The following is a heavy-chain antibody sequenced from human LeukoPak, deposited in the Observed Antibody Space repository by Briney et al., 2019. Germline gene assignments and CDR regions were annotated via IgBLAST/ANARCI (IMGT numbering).Heavy chain of an antibody. CDR2: ISSSSSYI. D-gene: IGHD6-13*01. CDR1: GFTFSSYS. J-gene: IGHJ4*02. Sequence: AGSLRLSCAASGFTFSSYSMNWVRQAPGKGLEWVSSISSSSSYIYYADSVKGRFTISRDNAKNSLYLQMNSLRAEDTAVYYCARAEYSSSWYVSYFDYWGQGTLVTVSS. V-gene: IGHV3-21*01. CDR3: ARAEYSSSWYVSYFDY.